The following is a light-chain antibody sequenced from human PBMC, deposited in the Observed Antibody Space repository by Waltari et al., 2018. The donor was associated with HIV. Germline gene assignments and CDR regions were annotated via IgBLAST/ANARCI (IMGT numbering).Light chain of an antibody. V-gene: IGLV3-1*01. J-gene: IGLJ2*01. Sequence: SYELTQPPSVSVSPGQTASITCSGDKLGDQYACWYQQKPGQSPVLVIYQDSKRHSGIPERFSGSNSGNTATLTISGTQAMDEADYYCQAWDSSVVFGGGTKLTVL. CDR1: KLGDQY. CDR3: QAWDSSVV. CDR2: QDS.